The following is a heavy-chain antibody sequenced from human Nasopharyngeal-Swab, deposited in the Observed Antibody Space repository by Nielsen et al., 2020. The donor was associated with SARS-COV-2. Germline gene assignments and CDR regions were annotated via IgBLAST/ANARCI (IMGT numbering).Heavy chain of an antibody. D-gene: IGHD3-10*01. CDR2: IYYSGST. J-gene: IGHJ5*02. CDR3: ARDSRGITMVRGVMNWFDP. CDR1: GGSISSGGYY. Sequence: SETLSLTCTVSGGSISSGGYYWSWIRQHPGKGLEWIGYIYYSGSTYYNPSLKSRVTISVDTSKNQFFLKLSSVTAADTAVYYCARDSRGITMVRGVMNWFDPWGQGTLVPSPQ. V-gene: IGHV4-31*03.